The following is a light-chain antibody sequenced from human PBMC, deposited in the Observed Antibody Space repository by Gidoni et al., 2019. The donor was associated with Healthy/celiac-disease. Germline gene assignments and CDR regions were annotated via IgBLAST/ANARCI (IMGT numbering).Light chain of an antibody. Sequence: DIQMTQSPSSLSASVGDRVTITCQASQDISNYLNWYQQKPGKDPKLLIYDASKLETGVPSRFSGSGSGTDFTCTISSLQPEAIATYYCQQYDNLPITFXXXTRLEIK. CDR3: QQYDNLPIT. J-gene: IGKJ5*01. CDR1: QDISNY. V-gene: IGKV1-33*01. CDR2: DAS.